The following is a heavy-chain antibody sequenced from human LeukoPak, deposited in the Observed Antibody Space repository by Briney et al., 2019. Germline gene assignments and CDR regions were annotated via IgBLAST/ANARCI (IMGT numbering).Heavy chain of an antibody. CDR2: IKSKTDGGTT. CDR1: GFTFSNAW. J-gene: IGHJ3*02. V-gene: IGHV3-15*01. Sequence: GGSLRLSCAASGFTFSNAWMSWVRQAPGKGLEWVGRIKSKTDGGTTDYAAPMKGRFTISRDDSKNTLYLQMNSLKTEDTAVYYCVVVVPAANDAFDIWGQGTMVTVSS. CDR3: VVVVPAANDAFDI. D-gene: IGHD2-2*01.